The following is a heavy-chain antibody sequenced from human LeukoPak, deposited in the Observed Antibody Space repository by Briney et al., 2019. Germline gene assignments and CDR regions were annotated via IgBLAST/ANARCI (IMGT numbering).Heavy chain of an antibody. V-gene: IGHV4-59*08. CDR1: GGSINSYY. J-gene: IGHJ2*01. D-gene: IGHD3-22*01. CDR2: ISYSGST. Sequence: PSETLSLTCTVSGGSINSYYWSCIRQPPGKGLEWIGYISYSGSTNYNPSLKSRVTISVDTSQNQFSLNLSSMTAADTAIYYCARLQRDSTGYWYFDLWGRGTLVTVSS. CDR3: ARLQRDSTGYWYFDL.